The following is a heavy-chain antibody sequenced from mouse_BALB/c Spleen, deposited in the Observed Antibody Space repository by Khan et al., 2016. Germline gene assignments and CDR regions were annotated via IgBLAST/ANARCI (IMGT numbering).Heavy chain of an antibody. D-gene: IGHD2-1*01. J-gene: IGHJ1*01. CDR1: GFTFSYFG. CDR3: VRCGNFGYFDV. V-gene: IGHV5-17*02. Sequence: EVELVESGGGLVQPGGSRKLSCAASGFTFSYFGMHWVRQAPEKGLEWVAFISYDNSTVYYADPVKGRFTISRDNPKNTLFLQMSSLRSADTAIYYCVRCGNFGYFDVWGAGTTVTVSS. CDR2: ISYDNSTV.